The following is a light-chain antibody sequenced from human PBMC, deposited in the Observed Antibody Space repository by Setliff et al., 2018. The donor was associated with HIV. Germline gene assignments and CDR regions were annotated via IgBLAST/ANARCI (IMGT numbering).Light chain of an antibody. J-gene: IGLJ3*02. CDR3: CSYAGSNTWL. CDR1: NSDVGSYDV. CDR2: EVT. V-gene: IGLV2-23*02. Sequence: QSALAQPASVSGSPGQSITISCIGTNSDVGSYDVVSWYQQHPGKAPKVNIYEVTKWPSGVSNRFSGSKSGNTASLTISGLQAEDEADYYCCSYAGSNTWLFGGGTKVTLL.